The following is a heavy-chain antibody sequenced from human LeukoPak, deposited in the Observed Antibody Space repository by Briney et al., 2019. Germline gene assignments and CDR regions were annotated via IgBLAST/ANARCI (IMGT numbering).Heavy chain of an antibody. D-gene: IGHD4-17*01. CDR1: GFTVSSNS. J-gene: IGHJ4*02. Sequence: GGSLRLSCTVSGFTVSSNSMSWVRQAPGKGLEWVSFIYSGGNTHYSDSVKGRFTISRDNSKNTLYLQMNSLRAEDTAVYYCAKDPNGDYLGAFDSWGQGTLVTVSS. CDR3: AKDPNGDYLGAFDS. CDR2: IYSGGNT. V-gene: IGHV3-53*01.